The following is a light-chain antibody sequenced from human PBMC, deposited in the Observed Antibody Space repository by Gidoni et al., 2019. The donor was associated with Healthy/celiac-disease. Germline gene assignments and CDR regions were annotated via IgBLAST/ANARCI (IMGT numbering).Light chain of an antibody. CDR2: GAS. CDR3: QHYNNWLRG. V-gene: IGKV3-15*01. CDR1: QSVSSN. J-gene: IGKJ1*01. Sequence: EIVMTQSPATLSVSPGERATLSCRASQSVSSNLAWYQQKPGQAPRLLIYGASTRATGIPARFSGSGSGTEFTLTISSLQSEDSAVYYCQHYNNWLRGFGQGTKVEIK.